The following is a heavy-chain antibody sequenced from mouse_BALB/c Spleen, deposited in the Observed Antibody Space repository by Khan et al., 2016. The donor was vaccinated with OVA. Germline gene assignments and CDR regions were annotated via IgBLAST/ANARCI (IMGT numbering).Heavy chain of an antibody. CDR1: GYTFTSYW. D-gene: IGHD1-1*01. CDR3: VNHGSSSAWCTY. Sequence: VQLQESGAELAKPGASVKMSCKASGYTFTSYWMHWVKQRPGQGLEWIGYINPSTDYTEYNQKFKDKATLTVDKSSSTAYMQLTSLTSEDSAVYYCVNHGSSSAWCTYWGQGTLVTVSA. J-gene: IGHJ3*01. V-gene: IGHV1-7*01. CDR2: INPSTDYT.